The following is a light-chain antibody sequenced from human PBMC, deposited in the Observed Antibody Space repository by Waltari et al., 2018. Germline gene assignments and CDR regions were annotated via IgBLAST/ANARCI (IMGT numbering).Light chain of an antibody. CDR1: QILLYTVDKKNY. Sequence: DIVMTQSPDSLAVSLGERATINCKSSQILLYTVDKKNYLAWYQKKPGQPPKLLIYWASTRDSGVPDRFSGSGSGTDFTLTISSLQAEDVAVYYCQQYYSHPPRTFGQGTKVEI. J-gene: IGKJ1*01. CDR3: QQYYSHPPRT. CDR2: WAS. V-gene: IGKV4-1*01.